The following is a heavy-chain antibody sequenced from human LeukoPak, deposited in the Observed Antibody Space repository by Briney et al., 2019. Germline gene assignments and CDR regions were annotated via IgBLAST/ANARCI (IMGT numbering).Heavy chain of an antibody. V-gene: IGHV5-51*01. CDR1: GYSFTTYW. CDR2: IYPGDSDT. D-gene: IGHD2-2*01. CDR3: ARRAPSEEYFGI. Sequence: GESLKISCRGSGYSFTTYWIGWVRQMPGKGLEWMGIIYPGDSDTRYTPSFQGQVTLSADKSINTAYLQWSSLKASDTAMYYCARRAPSEEYFGIWGQGTLVTVSS. J-gene: IGHJ4*02.